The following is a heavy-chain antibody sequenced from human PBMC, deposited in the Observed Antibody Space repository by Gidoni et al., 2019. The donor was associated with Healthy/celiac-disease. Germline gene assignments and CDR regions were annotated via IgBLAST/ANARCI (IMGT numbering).Heavy chain of an antibody. CDR3: TTERKVRGVINWFDP. CDR2: IKSKTDGGTT. Sequence: ELQLVESGGGLVKPGGSLRLSCAASGFPFSNAWMSWVRQAPGKGLEWVGRIKSKTDGGTTDYAAPVKGRFTISRDDSKNTLYLQMNSLKTEDTAVYYCTTERKVRGVINWFDPWGQGTLVTVSS. V-gene: IGHV3-15*01. J-gene: IGHJ5*02. D-gene: IGHD3-10*01. CDR1: GFPFSNAW.